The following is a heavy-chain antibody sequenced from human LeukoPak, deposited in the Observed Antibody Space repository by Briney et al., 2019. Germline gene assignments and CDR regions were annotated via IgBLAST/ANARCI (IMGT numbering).Heavy chain of an antibody. V-gene: IGHV3-74*01. J-gene: IGHJ4*02. CDR2: INSDGSST. Sequence: GGSLRLSCAASGFSFSNYWMHWVRQAPGKGLVWVSRINSDGSSTTYADSVKGRFTISRDNAKNSLYLQMNSLRAEDSAVYYCASREKWLAFDYWGQGTLVTVSS. CDR1: GFSFSNYW. CDR3: ASREKWLAFDY. D-gene: IGHD6-19*01.